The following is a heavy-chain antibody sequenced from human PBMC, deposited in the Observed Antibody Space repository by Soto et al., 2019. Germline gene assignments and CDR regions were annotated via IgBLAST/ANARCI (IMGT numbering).Heavy chain of an antibody. D-gene: IGHD5-18*01. CDR3: ARDPGAYSSYYYYGMDV. J-gene: IGHJ6*02. V-gene: IGHV3-30-3*01. Sequence: GGSLRLSCAASGFTFSSYAMHWVRQAPGKGLEWVAVISYDGSNKYYADSVKGRFTISRDNSKNTLYLQMNSLRAEDTAVYYCARDPGAYSSYYYYGMDVWGQGTTVTVSS. CDR1: GFTFSSYA. CDR2: ISYDGSNK.